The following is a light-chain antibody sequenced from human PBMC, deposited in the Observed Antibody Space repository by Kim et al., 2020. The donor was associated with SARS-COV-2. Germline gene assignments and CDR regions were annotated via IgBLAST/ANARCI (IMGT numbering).Light chain of an antibody. V-gene: IGLV1-40*01. CDR1: SSNIGAGYD. Sequence: QSELTQPPSVSGAPGQTVTVSCIGSSSNIGAGYDVHWYQHLPTTAPKLLIYSNGNRPSGVPDRFSGSKPGTSASLAITGLQAEDEADYYCQSYDSSLSGYVFGSGTKVTVL. J-gene: IGLJ1*01. CDR3: QSYDSSLSGYV. CDR2: SNG.